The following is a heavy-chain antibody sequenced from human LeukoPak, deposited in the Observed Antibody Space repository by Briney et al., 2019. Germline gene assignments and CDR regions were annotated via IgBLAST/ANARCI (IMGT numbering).Heavy chain of an antibody. J-gene: IGHJ4*02. V-gene: IGHV4-59*08. CDR2: IHYSGTT. CDR1: GGSISGYF. CDR3: ARYGITIVRGGKYYFDS. Sequence: SETLSLTCTVSGGSISGYFWSWIRQPPGKGLEWIGYIHYSGTTNYNPSLNSRVTISVDASKNQFSLRLSSVTAADTAVYYCARYGITIVRGGKYYFDSWGQGTLVTVSS. D-gene: IGHD3-10*01.